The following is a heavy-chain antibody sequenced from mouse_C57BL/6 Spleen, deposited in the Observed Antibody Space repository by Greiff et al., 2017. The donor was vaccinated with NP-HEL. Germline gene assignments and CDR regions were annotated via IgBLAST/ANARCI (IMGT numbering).Heavy chain of an antibody. J-gene: IGHJ2*01. CDR3: ARQEAVVAPFDY. V-gene: IGHV1-64*01. CDR1: GYTFTSYW. D-gene: IGHD1-1*01. CDR2: IHPNSGST. Sequence: VQLQQPGAELVKPGASVKLSCKASGYTFTSYWMHWVKQRPGQGLEWIGMIHPNSGSTNYNEKFKSKATLTVDKSSSTAYMQLSSLTSEDSAVYYCARQEAVVAPFDYWGQGTTLTVSS.